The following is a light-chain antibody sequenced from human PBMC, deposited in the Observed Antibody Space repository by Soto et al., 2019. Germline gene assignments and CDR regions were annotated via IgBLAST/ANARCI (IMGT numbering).Light chain of an antibody. V-gene: IGKV3-20*01. Sequence: EIVLTQSPGTLSLSPGERATLSCRASQSVSSNLAWYQQKPGQAPRLLIYGASTRATGIPDRFSGSGSGTDLTITISRLEPEDGEVYDGQQYGSSPETFGQGTKVDIK. J-gene: IGKJ1*01. CDR1: QSVSSN. CDR3: QQYGSSPET. CDR2: GAS.